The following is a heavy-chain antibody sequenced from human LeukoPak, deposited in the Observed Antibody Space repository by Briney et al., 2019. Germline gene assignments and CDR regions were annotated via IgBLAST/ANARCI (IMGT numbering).Heavy chain of an antibody. CDR3: ARGAGYDYVWKSYRYYDF. Sequence: ASVKVSCKASGYTFTNYGVSWVRQAPGQGLEWMGWITVDNGNTHYAQNFQGRVTMTTDTSTSTVYMELRSLRSDDTAVYYCARGAGYDYVWKSYRYYDFWGQGTLVTVSS. CDR2: ITVDNGNT. D-gene: IGHD3-16*02. J-gene: IGHJ4*02. V-gene: IGHV1-18*01. CDR1: GYTFTNYG.